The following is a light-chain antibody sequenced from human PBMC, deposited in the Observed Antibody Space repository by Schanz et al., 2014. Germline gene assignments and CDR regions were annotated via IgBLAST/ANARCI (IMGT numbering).Light chain of an antibody. CDR3: QQYNDWPFYT. CDR2: GAS. V-gene: IGKV3-15*01. Sequence: EIVLTQSPGTLSLSPGERATLSCRASQSVSSSYLAWYQQKPGQAPRLLIYGASTRATGIPARFSGSGSETEFTLTISGLQSEDFAIYYCQQYNDWPFYTFGQGTKLEIK. CDR1: QSVSSSY. J-gene: IGKJ2*01.